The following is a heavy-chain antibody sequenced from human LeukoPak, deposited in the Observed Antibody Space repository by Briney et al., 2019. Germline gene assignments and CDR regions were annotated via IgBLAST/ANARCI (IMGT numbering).Heavy chain of an antibody. D-gene: IGHD3-10*01. Sequence: SETLSLTCTVSGGSISSYYWSWIRQPAGKGLEWIGRIHTSGSTNYNPSLKSRVTMSVDTSKNQFSLKLSSVTAADTAVYYCARETMVRGVILFDYWGQGTLVTVSS. CDR2: IHTSGST. J-gene: IGHJ4*02. CDR3: ARETMVRGVILFDY. V-gene: IGHV4-4*07. CDR1: GGSISSYY.